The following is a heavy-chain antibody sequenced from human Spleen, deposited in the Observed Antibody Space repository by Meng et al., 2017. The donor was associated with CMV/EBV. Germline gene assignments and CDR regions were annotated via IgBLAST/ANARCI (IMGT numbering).Heavy chain of an antibody. J-gene: IGHJ4*02. D-gene: IGHD4-23*01. CDR2: IYYSGST. V-gene: IGHV4-39*01. Sequence: SETLSLTCTVSGGSISSGTYYWGWIRQPPGKGLEWIGIIYYSGSTSYNPSLKSRVTISVDTSKNQFSLKLSSVTAADTALYYCARRVRGSNFDHWGQGTLVTVSS. CDR3: ARRVRGSNFDH. CDR1: GGSISSGTYY.